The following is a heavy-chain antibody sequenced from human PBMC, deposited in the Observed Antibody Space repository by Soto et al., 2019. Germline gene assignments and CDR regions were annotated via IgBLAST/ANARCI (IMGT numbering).Heavy chain of an antibody. CDR2: INHSGST. D-gene: IGHD5-18*01. V-gene: IGHV4-34*01. CDR3: ALSYSYGYDY. J-gene: IGHJ4*02. Sequence: QVQLQQWGAGLLKPSETLSLTCAVYGGSFSGYYWSWIRQPPGKGLEWIGKINHSGSTNYNPSLKSRVTIPVDTSKNQFSLKLSSVTAADTAVYYCALSYSYGYDYWGQGTLVTVSS. CDR1: GGSFSGYY.